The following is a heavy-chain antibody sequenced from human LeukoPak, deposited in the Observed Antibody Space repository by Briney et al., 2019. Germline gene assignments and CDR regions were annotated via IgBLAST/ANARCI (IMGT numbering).Heavy chain of an antibody. J-gene: IGHJ4*02. CDR3: ATPTSYYYDSSGYSHFDY. Sequence: SVKVSCKASGGTFSSYAISWVRQAPGQGLEWMEGIIPIFGTATYAQKFQGRVTITADESTSTAYMELSSLRSEDTAVYYCATPTSYYYDSSGYSHFDYWGQGTLVTVSS. CDR1: GGTFSSYA. V-gene: IGHV1-69*13. CDR2: IIPIFGTA. D-gene: IGHD3-22*01.